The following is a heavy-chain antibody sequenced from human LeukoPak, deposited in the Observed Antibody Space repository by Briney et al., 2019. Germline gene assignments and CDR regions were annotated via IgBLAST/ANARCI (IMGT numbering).Heavy chain of an antibody. CDR2: MYPGDSNT. D-gene: IGHD3-3*01. J-gene: IGHJ3*02. CDR3: SRVWSRGDPLDAFDI. CDR1: GYSFTSYW. V-gene: IGHV5-51*01. Sequence: GESLKISCQGSGYSFTSYWIGWVRQLPGKGLEWRGVMYPGDSNTRDSPTFRGQGTTSADTSNTTGYLQWTSLRAADAARYCCSRVWSRGDPLDAFDIWGQGAMVTVSS.